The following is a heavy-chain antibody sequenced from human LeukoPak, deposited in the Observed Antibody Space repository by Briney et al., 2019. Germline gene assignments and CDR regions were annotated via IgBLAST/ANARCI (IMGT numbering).Heavy chain of an antibody. D-gene: IGHD3-22*01. Sequence: GGSLRLSCAASGFKLIGYSMNWVRQAPGKGLEWVSYINSSSGTIIYADSAKGRFTISRDNAKNSVYLQMNSLRAEDTAVYYCAKEGDNTGYRYFDDWGQGTLVTVSS. CDR3: AKEGDNTGYRYFDD. J-gene: IGHJ4*02. CDR1: GFKLIGYS. V-gene: IGHV3-48*04. CDR2: INSSSGTI.